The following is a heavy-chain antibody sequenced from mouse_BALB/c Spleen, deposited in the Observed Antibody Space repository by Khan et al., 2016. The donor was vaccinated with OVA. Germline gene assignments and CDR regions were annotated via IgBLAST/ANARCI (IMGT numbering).Heavy chain of an antibody. CDR3: ARTARMKY. J-gene: IGHJ2*01. D-gene: IGHD1-2*01. CDR1: GYSITSGYG. V-gene: IGHV3-2*02. Sequence: EVELVESGPGLVTPSQSLSLTCTVTGYSITSGYGWNWIRPFPGNKLEWMGYISYSGSTNYNPSLKSRISITRDTSNNQFFLQLNTVTTEDTATNYCARTARMKYWGQGTTLTVSS. CDR2: ISYSGST.